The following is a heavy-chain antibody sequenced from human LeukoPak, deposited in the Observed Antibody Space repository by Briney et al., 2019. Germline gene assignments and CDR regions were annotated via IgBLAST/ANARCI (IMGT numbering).Heavy chain of an antibody. CDR3: AHRQGLLRVFDY. J-gene: IGHJ4*02. CDR1: GFSLSTSGVG. Sequence: ESGPTLVNPTQTLTLTCTFSGFSLSTSGVGVGWIRQPPGKALEWLALIYWDDDKRYGPSLKSRLTITKDTSKNQVVLTMTNVDPVDTATYYCAHRQGLLRVFDYWGQGTLVTVSS. D-gene: IGHD2-21*02. CDR2: IYWDDDK. V-gene: IGHV2-5*05.